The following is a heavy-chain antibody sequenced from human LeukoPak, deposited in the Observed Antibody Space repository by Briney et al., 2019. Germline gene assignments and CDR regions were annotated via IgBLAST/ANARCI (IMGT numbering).Heavy chain of an antibody. CDR3: VRESTGTGRYHWYDL. D-gene: IGHD3-9*01. CDR1: GDSFSSLSLY. CDR2: GNARGST. J-gene: IGHJ5*02. Sequence: SQTLSLTCSVSGDSFSSLSLYWSWIRQPAGKGLEWIGRGNARGSTDYSPSLRSRITISVDTSKKQVSLRLSSVTAADTAVYYCVRESTGTGRYHWYDLWGQGTLVTVSS. V-gene: IGHV4-61*02.